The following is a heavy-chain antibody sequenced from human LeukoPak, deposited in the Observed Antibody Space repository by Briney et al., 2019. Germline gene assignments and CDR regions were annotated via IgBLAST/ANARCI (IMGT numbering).Heavy chain of an antibody. CDR3: AQGYCSGGSCYSFDY. CDR2: TRNKANTYTT. J-gene: IGHJ4*02. D-gene: IGHD2-15*01. CDR1: GFTFSDHY. Sequence: GGSLRLSCAASGFTFSDHYMDWVRQAPGKGLEWVGRTRNKANTYTTEYAASVKGRFTISRDDSKSSLYLQMNSLKTEDTAVYYCAQGYCSGGSCYSFDYWGQGTLVTVSS. V-gene: IGHV3-72*01.